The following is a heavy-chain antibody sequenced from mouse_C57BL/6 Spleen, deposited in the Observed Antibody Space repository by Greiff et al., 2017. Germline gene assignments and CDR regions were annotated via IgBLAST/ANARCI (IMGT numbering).Heavy chain of an antibody. V-gene: IGHV1-72*01. J-gene: IGHJ3*01. CDR2: IDPNSGGT. CDR1: GYTFTSYW. D-gene: IGHD3-2*02. Sequence: QVQLQQPGAELVQPGASVKLSCKASGYTFTSYWMHWVKQRPGRGLEWIGRIDPNSGGTKDNEKFKSKATLTVDKPSSTAYMQLSSLTSEDSAVYYCATAQATAWFAYWGQGTLVTVSA. CDR3: ATAQATAWFAY.